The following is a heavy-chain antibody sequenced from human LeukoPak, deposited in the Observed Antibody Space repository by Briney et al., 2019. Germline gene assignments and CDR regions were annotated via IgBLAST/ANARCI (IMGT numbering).Heavy chain of an antibody. CDR3: ATKGRGSTIFGVVIKNWFDP. CDR2: IWYDGSNK. J-gene: IGHJ5*02. D-gene: IGHD3-3*01. V-gene: IGHV3-33*01. Sequence: GGSLRLSCAASGFTFSSYGMQWVRQAPGKGLEWVAVIWYDGSNKYYADSVKGRFTISRDNSKNTLYLQMNSLRAEDTAVYYCATKGRGSTIFGVVIKNWFDPWGQGTLVTVSS. CDR1: GFTFSSYG.